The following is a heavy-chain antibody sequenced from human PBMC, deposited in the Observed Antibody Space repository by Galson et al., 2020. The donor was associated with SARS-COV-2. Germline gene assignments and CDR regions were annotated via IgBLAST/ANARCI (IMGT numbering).Heavy chain of an antibody. J-gene: IGHJ6*02. Sequence: GESPKLSRAASGFTFSSYGMHWVRHAPGKGLEWVVVTSYDGSNQSYADPEKGRFTISRDNPKNTLYLQMNSLRAEDTAVYYCAKDLKYYDFWCGYSTTPYYYDYSGMDFWGQGTTVTVSS. CDR3: AKDLKYYDFWCGYSTTPYYYDYSGMDF. CDR2: TSYDGSNQ. CDR1: GFTFSSYG. D-gene: IGHD3-3*01. V-gene: IGHV3-30*18.